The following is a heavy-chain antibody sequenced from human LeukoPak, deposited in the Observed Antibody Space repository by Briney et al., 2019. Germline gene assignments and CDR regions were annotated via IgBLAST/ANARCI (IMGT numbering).Heavy chain of an antibody. CDR1: GGTFSSYA. D-gene: IGHD2-2*01. Sequence: SVKVSCKASGGTFSSYAISWVRQAPGQGLEWMGGIIPIFGTANYAQKFQGRVTITADESTSTAYMELSSLRSEDTAVYYCARSFGYCSSTSCYSVDVWGKGTTVTVSS. CDR2: IIPIFGTA. J-gene: IGHJ6*03. CDR3: ARSFGYCSSTSCYSVDV. V-gene: IGHV1-69*13.